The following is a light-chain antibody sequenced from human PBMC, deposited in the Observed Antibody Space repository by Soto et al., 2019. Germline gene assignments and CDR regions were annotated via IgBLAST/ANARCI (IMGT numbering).Light chain of an antibody. CDR3: QQYNVWPLT. CDR1: QSVSSN. V-gene: IGKV3-15*01. CDR2: VAS. J-gene: IGKJ4*01. Sequence: EIVMTQSPATLSVSPGERATISYRASQSVSSNLAWYQQKPGQTPKLLIYVASTRATGIPARFSGSGSGTEFTLTISSLQSEDFAVYYCQQYNVWPLTFGGGTKVEFK.